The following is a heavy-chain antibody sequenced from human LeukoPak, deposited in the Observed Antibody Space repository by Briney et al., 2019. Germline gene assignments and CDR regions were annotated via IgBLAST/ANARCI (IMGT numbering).Heavy chain of an antibody. CDR1: GGSISSGDYY. CDR2: IYYSGST. J-gene: IGHJ4*02. D-gene: IGHD3-3*01. CDR3: ARALRFLEWSLFDY. V-gene: IGHV4-30-4*08. Sequence: SQTLSLTCTVSGGSISSGDYYWSWIRQPPGKGLEWIGYIYYSGSTYYNPSLKSRVTISVDTSKNQFSLKLSSVTAADTAVYYCARALRFLEWSLFDYWGQGTLVTVSS.